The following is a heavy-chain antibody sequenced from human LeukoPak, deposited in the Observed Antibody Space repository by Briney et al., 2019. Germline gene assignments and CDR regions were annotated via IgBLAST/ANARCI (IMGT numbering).Heavy chain of an antibody. V-gene: IGHV4-39*02. CDR1: GGSISSSSYY. J-gene: IGHJ4*02. CDR3: ARDQAGSGHYADY. Sequence: PSETLSLTCTVSGGSISSSSYYWGWIRQPPGKGLEWIGSIYYSGSTYYNPSLKSRVTISVGTSKNQFSLKLSSVTAADTAVYYCARDQAGSGHYADYWGQGTLVTVSS. D-gene: IGHD3-10*01. CDR2: IYYSGST.